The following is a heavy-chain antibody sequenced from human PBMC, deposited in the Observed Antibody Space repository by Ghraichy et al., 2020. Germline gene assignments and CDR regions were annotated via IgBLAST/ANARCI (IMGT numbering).Heavy chain of an antibody. Sequence: SVKVSCKASGGTFSSYAISWVRQAPGQGLEWMGGIIPIFGTANYAQKFQGRVTITADKSTSTAYMELSSLRSEDTDVYYCARDLGIVVVEGTHRGYYYYGMDVWGQGTTVTVSS. V-gene: IGHV1-69*06. J-gene: IGHJ6*02. CDR2: IIPIFGTA. CDR1: GGTFSSYA. D-gene: IGHD2-2*01. CDR3: ARDLGIVVVEGTHRGYYYYGMDV.